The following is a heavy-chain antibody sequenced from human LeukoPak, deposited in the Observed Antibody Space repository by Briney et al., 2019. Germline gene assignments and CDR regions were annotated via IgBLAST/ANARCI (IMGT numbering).Heavy chain of an antibody. CDR2: ISGSGAST. CDR3: AKFNVGWVGELRASFDY. V-gene: IGHV3-23*01. CDR1: GFTFSTYA. J-gene: IGHJ4*02. D-gene: IGHD3-10*01. Sequence: GGSLRLSCAASGFTFSTYAMSWVRQAPGKGLEWVSAISGSGASTYYADSVKGRFTISRDNSKNTLYLQMNSLRAEDTAVYYCAKFNVGWVGELRASFDYWGQGTLVTVSS.